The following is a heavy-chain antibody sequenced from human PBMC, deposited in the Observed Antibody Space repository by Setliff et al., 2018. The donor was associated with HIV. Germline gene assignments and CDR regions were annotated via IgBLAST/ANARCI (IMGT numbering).Heavy chain of an antibody. Sequence: SETLSLTCAVYGGSLSDYYWSWIRQPPGKGLEWIGEIYYTGNTNYNPSLKSRVSISVDKSKNQFSLKLSSVTAADTAVYYCARSEGIAWFDPWGQGTLVTVSS. CDR1: GGSLSDYY. J-gene: IGHJ5*02. CDR3: ARSEGIAWFDP. V-gene: IGHV4-34*01. CDR2: IYYTGNT. D-gene: IGHD3-3*01.